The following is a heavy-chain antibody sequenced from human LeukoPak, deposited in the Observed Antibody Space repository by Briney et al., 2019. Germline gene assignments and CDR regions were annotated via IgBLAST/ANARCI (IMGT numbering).Heavy chain of an antibody. Sequence: SVKVSCKASGGTFSSYTISWVRQAPGQGLEWMGRIIPILGIANYAQKFQGRVTITADKSTSTAYMELSSLRSEGTAVYYCARVATTVAEYNWFDPWGQGTLVTVSS. D-gene: IGHD4-23*01. CDR1: GGTFSSYT. J-gene: IGHJ5*02. CDR2: IIPILGIA. V-gene: IGHV1-69*02. CDR3: ARVATTVAEYNWFDP.